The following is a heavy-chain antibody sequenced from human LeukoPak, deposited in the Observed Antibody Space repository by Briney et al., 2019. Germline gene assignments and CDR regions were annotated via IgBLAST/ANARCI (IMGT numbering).Heavy chain of an antibody. CDR2: ISYDGSNK. CDR1: AFTFSSYG. V-gene: IGHV3-30*18. CDR3: AKAGSGSYFDY. D-gene: IGHD3-10*01. Sequence: GGSLRLSCAASAFTFSSYGMHLVRQAPGKGLEWVAVISYDGSNKYYADSVKGRFTISRDNSKNTLYLQMNSLRAEDTAVYYCAKAGSGSYFDYWGQGTLVTVSS. J-gene: IGHJ4*02.